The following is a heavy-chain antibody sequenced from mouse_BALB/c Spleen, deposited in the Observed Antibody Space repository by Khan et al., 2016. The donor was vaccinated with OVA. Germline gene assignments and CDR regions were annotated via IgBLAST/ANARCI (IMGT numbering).Heavy chain of an antibody. CDR2: TNPTNGRT. J-gene: IGHJ2*01. Sequence: QVHVKQSGAELVKAGASVKMSCKASGYTFTSYWMHWVKQRLGQGLEWFAETNPTNGRTYYNEQFKSMVTLTVDKSSTTAYMLLSGPTFEDSVVYYCARSKKIVASHFDYWGQGTTLPVSS. CDR3: ARSKKIVASHFDY. CDR1: GYTFTSYW. V-gene: IGHV1S81*02. D-gene: IGHD1-1*01.